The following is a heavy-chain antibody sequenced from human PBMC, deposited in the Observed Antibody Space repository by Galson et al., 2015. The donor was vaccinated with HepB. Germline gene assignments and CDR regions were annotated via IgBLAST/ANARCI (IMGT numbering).Heavy chain of an antibody. CDR3: ARTSEVYDSSGYYYDAFDI. CDR1: GFTFSSYS. D-gene: IGHD3-22*01. J-gene: IGHJ3*02. Sequence: SLRLSCAASGFTFSSYSMNWVRQAPGKGLEWVSSISSSSSYIYYADSVKGRFTISRDNAKNSLYLQMNSLRAEDTAVYYCARTSEVYDSSGYYYDAFDIWGQGTMVTVSS. CDR2: ISSSSSYI. V-gene: IGHV3-21*01.